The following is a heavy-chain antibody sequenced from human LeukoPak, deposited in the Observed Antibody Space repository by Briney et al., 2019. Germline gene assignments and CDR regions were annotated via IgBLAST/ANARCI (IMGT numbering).Heavy chain of an antibody. V-gene: IGHV1-69*10. J-gene: IGHJ4*02. Sequence: GASVKVSCKASGYTFTSYDISWVRQATGQGLEWMGWIIPILGIAKYAQKFQGRVTITADSSTSTAFMELRSLRSEDTAVYYCATDRHYSAAPSDYWGQGTLVTVSS. D-gene: IGHD2-21*01. CDR3: ATDRHYSAAPSDY. CDR1: GYTFTSYD. CDR2: IIPILGIA.